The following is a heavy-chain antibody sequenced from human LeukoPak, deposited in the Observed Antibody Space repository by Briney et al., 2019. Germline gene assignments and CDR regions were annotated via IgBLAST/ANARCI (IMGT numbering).Heavy chain of an antibody. J-gene: IGHJ4*02. V-gene: IGHV4-31*03. CDR1: GGSISSGGYY. CDR2: IYYSGST. CDR3: AGEVRSRGGPPAFDY. Sequence: PSETLSLTCTVSGGSISSGGYYWSWIRQHPGKGLEWIGYIYYSGSTYYNPSLKSRVTISVDTSKNQFSLKLSSVTAADTAVYYCAGEVRSRGGPPAFDYWGQGTLVTVSS. D-gene: IGHD2-15*01.